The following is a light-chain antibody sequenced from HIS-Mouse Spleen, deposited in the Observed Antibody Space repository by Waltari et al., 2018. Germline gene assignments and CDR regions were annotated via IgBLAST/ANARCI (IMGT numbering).Light chain of an antibody. CDR3: CSYAGSSTFEV. V-gene: IGLV2-23*03. Sequence: QSALTQPASVSGSPGQSITSPCTGTSSDVGSYNLFPWYQQHPGKAPKLMIYEGSKRPSGVSNRFSGSKSGNTASLTISGLQAEDEADYYCCSYAGSSTFEVFGGGTKLTVL. J-gene: IGLJ2*01. CDR1: SSDVGSYNL. CDR2: EGS.